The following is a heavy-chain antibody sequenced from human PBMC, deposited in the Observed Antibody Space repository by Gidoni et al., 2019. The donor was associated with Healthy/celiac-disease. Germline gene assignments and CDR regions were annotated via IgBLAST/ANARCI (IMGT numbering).Heavy chain of an antibody. D-gene: IGHD3-9*01. J-gene: IGHJ4*02. Sequence: EVQLVESGGGLVKPGGSLRLSCAASGFTFSSYSMNWVRQAPGKGLEWVSSISGSSSYIYYADSVKGRFTISRDNAKNSLYLQMNSLRAEDTAVYYCARARETYYDILTGLLEGEVDYWGQGTPVTVSS. CDR1: GFTFSSYS. CDR2: ISGSSSYI. V-gene: IGHV3-21*01. CDR3: ARARETYYDILTGLLEGEVDY.